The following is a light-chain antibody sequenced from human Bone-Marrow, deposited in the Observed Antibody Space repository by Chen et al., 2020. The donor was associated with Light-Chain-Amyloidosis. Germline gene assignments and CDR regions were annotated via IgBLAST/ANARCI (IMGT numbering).Light chain of an antibody. CDR2: EVA. CDR3: GSYSRRESLL. Sequence: QSALTQPASVSGSPGQSVTISCTGTSSDIGGSEYVSWYQQSPGDIPSLIIYEVASRPSGVSSRLSATKSSNTASLTISGLQADEEGDYYRGSYSRRESLLFGGGTRLTVL. J-gene: IGLJ2*01. V-gene: IGLV2-14*01. CDR1: SSDIGGSEY.